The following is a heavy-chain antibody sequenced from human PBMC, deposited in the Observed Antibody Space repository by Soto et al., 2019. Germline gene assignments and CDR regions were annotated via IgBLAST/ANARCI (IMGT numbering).Heavy chain of an antibody. Sequence: GGSLRLSCEGTGFTFTDYAIHWVRQAPGKGLEWVSSIDGTSVYIYYADSGRGRFTIPRDNAKNSLYLQMNSLRAEDTAVYYCARQFYPEVTGNYLLGFWGLGTLVTVSS. CDR2: IDGTSVYI. CDR1: GFTFTDYA. CDR3: ARQFYPEVTGNYLLGF. V-gene: IGHV3-21*01. J-gene: IGHJ4*02. D-gene: IGHD2-8*02.